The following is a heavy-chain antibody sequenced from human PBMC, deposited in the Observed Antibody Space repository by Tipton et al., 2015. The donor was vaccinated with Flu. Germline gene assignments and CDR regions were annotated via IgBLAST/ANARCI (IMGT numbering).Heavy chain of an antibody. Sequence: TLSLTCAVSGDSISSDFYWAWIRQFPGKGLEWIGTVSRTGSTIYNPSLKSRVTITIDTSKNQFSLNMRSVTAADMAVYYCARRDYSNYVSDPKSWFDPRGHGALVAVAS. CDR2: VSRTGST. J-gene: IGHJ5*02. CDR3: ARRDYSNYVSDPKSWFDP. V-gene: IGHV4-38-2*01. D-gene: IGHD4-11*01. CDR1: GDSISSDFY.